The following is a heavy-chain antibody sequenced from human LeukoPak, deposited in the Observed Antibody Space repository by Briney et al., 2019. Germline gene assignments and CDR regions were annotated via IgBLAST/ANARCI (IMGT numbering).Heavy chain of an antibody. J-gene: IGHJ4*02. CDR1: GGSISSGGYY. V-gene: IGHV4-31*03. D-gene: IGHD1-26*01. CDR2: IYYSGST. CDR3: ARQYSGSYYFDY. Sequence: SETLSLTCTVSGGSISSGGYYWSWIRQHPGKGLEWIGYIYYSGSTYYNPSLKSRVTISVDTSKNQFSLKLSSVTAADTAVYYCARQYSGSYYFDYWSQGTLVTVSS.